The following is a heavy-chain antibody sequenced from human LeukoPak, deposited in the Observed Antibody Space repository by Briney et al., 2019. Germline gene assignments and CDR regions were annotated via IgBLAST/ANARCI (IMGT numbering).Heavy chain of an antibody. J-gene: IGHJ4*02. Sequence: GGSLRLCCAASGFTFDDYAMHWVRQAPGKGLEWVSGISWNSGSIGYADSVKGRFTISRDNAKNSLYLQMNSLRAEDTALYYCAKDMGSSWTFDYWGQGTLVTVSS. V-gene: IGHV3-9*01. D-gene: IGHD6-13*01. CDR3: AKDMGSSWTFDY. CDR2: ISWNSGSI. CDR1: GFTFDDYA.